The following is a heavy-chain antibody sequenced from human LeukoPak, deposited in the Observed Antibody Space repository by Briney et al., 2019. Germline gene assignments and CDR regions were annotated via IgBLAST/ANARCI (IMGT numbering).Heavy chain of an antibody. J-gene: IGHJ4*02. CDR2: ITGDGTTT. V-gene: IGHV3-23*01. CDR3: AKMNGYFEY. Sequence: GGSLRLSCEASGLTFSNHGMSWVRQAPGKGLQWVSAITGDGTTTYYADSVKGRFTISRDNSKNMLYLQMGSLRAEDTAVYYCAKMNGYFEYWGQGALVPVSS. CDR1: GLTFSNHG. D-gene: IGHD1-1*01.